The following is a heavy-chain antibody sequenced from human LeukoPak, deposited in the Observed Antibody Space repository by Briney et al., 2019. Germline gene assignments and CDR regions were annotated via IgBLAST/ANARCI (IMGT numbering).Heavy chain of an antibody. CDR2: ISYDGSNK. CDR3: ARDGATRGPHYFDH. V-gene: IGHV3-30-3*01. CDR1: GFTFSSYA. Sequence: GGSLRLSCAASGFTFSSYAMHWVRQAPGKGLEWVAVISYDGSNKYYADSVKGRFTISRDNSKNTLYLQMNSLRAEDTAVYYCARDGATRGPHYFDHWGQGTLVTVSS. D-gene: IGHD5-24*01. J-gene: IGHJ4*02.